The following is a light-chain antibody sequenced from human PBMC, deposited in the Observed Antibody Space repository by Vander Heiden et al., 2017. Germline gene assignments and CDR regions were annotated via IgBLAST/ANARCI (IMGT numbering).Light chain of an antibody. V-gene: IGLV3-1*01. CDR2: QDY. CDR3: QAWDKNTVV. J-gene: IGLJ2*01. Sequence: SYELPQPPSVSVSPGQTARITCSGGKLGDKYASWYQQKPGQSPVMVIYQDYKRPSGIPDRFSASNSGNTATLTISGTQAMDEAAYFCQAWDKNTVVFGGGTKVTVL. CDR1: KLGDKY.